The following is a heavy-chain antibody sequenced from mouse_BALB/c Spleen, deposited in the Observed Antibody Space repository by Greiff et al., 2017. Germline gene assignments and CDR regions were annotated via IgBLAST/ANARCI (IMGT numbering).Heavy chain of an antibody. CDR1: GYTFTDYE. J-gene: IGHJ3*01. CDR3: TRDYGYWFAY. D-gene: IGHD1-2*01. Sequence: VQLQQSGAELVRPGASVTLSCKASGYTFTDYEMHWVKQTPVHGLEWIGAIDPETGGTAYNQKFKGKATLTADKSSSTAYMELRSLTSEDSAVYYCTRDYGYWFAYWGQGTLVTVSA. V-gene: IGHV1-15*01. CDR2: IDPETGGT.